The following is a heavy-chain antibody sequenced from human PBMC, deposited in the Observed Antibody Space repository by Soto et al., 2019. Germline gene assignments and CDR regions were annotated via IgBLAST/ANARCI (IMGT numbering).Heavy chain of an antibody. D-gene: IGHD1-26*01. Sequence: SVKVSCKASGGTFSSYAISWVRQAPGQGLEWMGGIIPIFGTANYAQKFQGRVTITADESTSTAYMELSSLRSEDTAVYYCARVTSGATQSFDYWGQGTPVTVSS. V-gene: IGHV1-69*13. J-gene: IGHJ4*02. CDR2: IIPIFGTA. CDR3: ARVTSGATQSFDY. CDR1: GGTFSSYA.